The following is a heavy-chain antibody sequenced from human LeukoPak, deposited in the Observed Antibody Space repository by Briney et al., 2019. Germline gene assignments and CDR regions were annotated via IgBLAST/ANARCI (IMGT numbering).Heavy chain of an antibody. Sequence: GRSLRLSCAASGFTFSSYGMHWVRQAPSKGLEWVAVIWYDGSNKYYADSVKGRFTISRGNSKNTLYLQMNSLRAEDTAVYYCARDNVLPDYWGQGTLVTVSS. J-gene: IGHJ4*02. CDR2: IWYDGSNK. D-gene: IGHD3-10*01. CDR1: GFTFSSYG. CDR3: ARDNVLPDY. V-gene: IGHV3-33*01.